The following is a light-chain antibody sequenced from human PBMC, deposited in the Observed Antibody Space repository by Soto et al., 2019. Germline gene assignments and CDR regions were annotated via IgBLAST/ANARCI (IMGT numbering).Light chain of an antibody. CDR1: QSVSSSY. CDR3: QQYESYSPLT. CDR2: GAS. V-gene: IGKV3-20*01. Sequence: EIVLTQSPGTLTLSPGERATLSCRASQSVSSSYLAWYQQKPGQAPRLLIYGASSRATGIPDRFSGSGSGTDFTLTISSLQPDDFATYYCQQYESYSPLTFGGGTKVDIK. J-gene: IGKJ4*01.